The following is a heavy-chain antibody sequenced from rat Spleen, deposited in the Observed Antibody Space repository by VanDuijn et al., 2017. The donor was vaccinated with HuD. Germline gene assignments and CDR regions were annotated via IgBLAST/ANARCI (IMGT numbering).Heavy chain of an antibody. D-gene: IGHD1-12*02. V-gene: IGHV5-27*01. J-gene: IGHJ4*01. CDR2: VSYDGGSL. CDR1: GFTFSSYG. Sequence: EVQLVESGGGFVQFGRSLKLSCAASGFTFSSYGMAWVRQAPKKGLEGVAYVSYDGGSLYYRDSVKGRFTISRDNAKSTLYLQMDSLRSEDTATYYCTREDGNYYSSYKDYYDGTYYYEAYYVMDAWGQGASVTVSS. CDR3: TREDGNYYSSYKDYYDGTYYYEAYYVMDA.